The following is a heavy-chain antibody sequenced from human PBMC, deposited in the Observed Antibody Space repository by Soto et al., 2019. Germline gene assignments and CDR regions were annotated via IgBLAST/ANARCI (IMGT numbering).Heavy chain of an antibody. J-gene: IGHJ5*02. V-gene: IGHV3-33*01. CDR1: GFTFSSYG. CDR2: IWYDGSNK. D-gene: IGHD1-1*01. Sequence: QVQLVESGGGVVQPGRSLRLSCAASGFTFSSYGMHWVRQAPGKGLEWVAVIWYDGSNKYYADSVKGRFTISRDNSKNTLYLQMKSLRAEDTAVYYWASDYLHELDPPGGGWCDPWGQGTLVTVSS. CDR3: ASDYLHELDPPGGGWCDP.